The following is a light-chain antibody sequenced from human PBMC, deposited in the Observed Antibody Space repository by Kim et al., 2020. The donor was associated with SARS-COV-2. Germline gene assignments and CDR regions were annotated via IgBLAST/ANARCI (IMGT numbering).Light chain of an antibody. J-gene: IGKJ1*01. Sequence: EIVLTQSPGTLSLSPGERATLSCRDSQSVSSSYLAWYQQKPGQAPRLLIYGTSIRATAVPDRFSGSGSGTEFTLTISRLEPADFAVYCCQQYDGSPLTFGQGTKVEIK. V-gene: IGKV3-20*01. CDR3: QQYDGSPLT. CDR1: QSVSSSY. CDR2: GTS.